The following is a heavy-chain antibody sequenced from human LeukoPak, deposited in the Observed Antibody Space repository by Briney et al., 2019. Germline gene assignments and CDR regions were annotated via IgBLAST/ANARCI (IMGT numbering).Heavy chain of an antibody. CDR2: IYSGGST. CDR1: GFTVSSNY. J-gene: IGHJ4*02. D-gene: IGHD2-2*02. V-gene: IGHV3-53*01. CDR3: AREVPAAIDY. Sequence: GGSLRLSCAASGFTVSSNYMSWVRQAPGKGLEWVSVIYSGGSTYYADSVKGRFTISRDNAKNSLYLQMNSLRAEDTAVYYCAREVPAAIDYWGQGTLVTVSS.